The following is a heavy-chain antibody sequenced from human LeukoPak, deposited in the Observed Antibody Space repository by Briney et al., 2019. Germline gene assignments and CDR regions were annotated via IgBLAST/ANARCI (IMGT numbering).Heavy chain of an antibody. CDR3: ARGRQAWDYFDY. D-gene: IGHD7-27*01. CDR1: GGSISSHS. J-gene: IGHJ4*02. Sequence: SETLSLTCTVAGGSISSHSWSWIRQPPGKGLEWIGYIYYSGSTNYNPSLKSRVTISVDTSKNQFSLKLSSVTAADTAVYYCARGRQAWDYFDYWGQGTLVTVSS. V-gene: IGHV4-59*11. CDR2: IYYSGST.